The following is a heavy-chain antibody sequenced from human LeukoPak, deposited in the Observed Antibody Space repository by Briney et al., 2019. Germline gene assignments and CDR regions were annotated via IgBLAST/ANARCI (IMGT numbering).Heavy chain of an antibody. CDR1: GFTFSSHT. J-gene: IGHJ3*02. CDR2: ISTNGGAT. Sequence: GGSLRLSCAASGFTFSSHTMHWVRQAPGKGLEYVSVISTNGGATYYANSVKGRFTISRDNSKNTLYLQMNSLRAEDTAVYYCARRGAVANAFDIWGQGTMVTVSS. D-gene: IGHD6-19*01. CDR3: ARRGAVANAFDI. V-gene: IGHV3-64*01.